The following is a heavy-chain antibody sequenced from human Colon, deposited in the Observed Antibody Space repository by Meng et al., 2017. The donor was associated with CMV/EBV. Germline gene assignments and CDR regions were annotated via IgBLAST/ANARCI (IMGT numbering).Heavy chain of an antibody. J-gene: IGHJ4*02. Sequence: ASVKVSCKASGYTFTDYGISWLRQAPGQGLQWMGWISSSNGNTNYTQNLQGRVTMTTDTSTSTAYMEVRSLRSDDTAVYYCARDRSTSSWYKDDYFDSWGQGTLVTVSS. CDR3: ARDRSTSSWYKDDYFDS. CDR1: GYTFTDYG. V-gene: IGHV1-18*01. CDR2: ISSSNGNT. D-gene: IGHD6-13*01.